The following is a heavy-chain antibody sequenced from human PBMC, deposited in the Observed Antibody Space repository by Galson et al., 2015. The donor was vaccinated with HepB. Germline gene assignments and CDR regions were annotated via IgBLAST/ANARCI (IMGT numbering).Heavy chain of an antibody. CDR1: GFTFSSYA. J-gene: IGHJ4*02. V-gene: IGHV3-30*04. Sequence: SLRLSCAASGFTFSSYAMHWVRQAPGKGLEWVAVISYDGSNKYYADSVKGRFTISRDNSKNTLYLQMNSLRAEDTAVYYCARDPYGSGSYRGYFDYWGQGTLVTVSS. CDR2: ISYDGSNK. D-gene: IGHD3-10*01. CDR3: ARDPYGSGSYRGYFDY.